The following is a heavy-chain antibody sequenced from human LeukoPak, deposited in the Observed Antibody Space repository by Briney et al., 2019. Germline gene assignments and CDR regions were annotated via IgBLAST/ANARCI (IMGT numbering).Heavy chain of an antibody. Sequence: SETLSLTCAVYGGSFSGYYWSWIRQPPGKGLEWIGEINHRGSTNYNPSLKSRVTMSVDTSKNQFSLKLSSVTAADTAVYYCAREARRYCSSTSCYGLPGVYYFDYWGQGTLVTVSS. V-gene: IGHV4-34*01. D-gene: IGHD2-2*01. J-gene: IGHJ4*02. CDR3: AREARRYCSSTSCYGLPGVYYFDY. CDR2: INHRGST. CDR1: GGSFSGYY.